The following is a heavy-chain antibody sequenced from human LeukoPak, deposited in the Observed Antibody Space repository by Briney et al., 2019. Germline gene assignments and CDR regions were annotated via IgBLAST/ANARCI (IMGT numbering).Heavy chain of an antibody. CDR3: ARYSGYDGGHYYYGMDV. Sequence: PSQTLSLTCTVSGGSISSGSYYWSWIRQPAGKGLEWIGRIYTSGSTNYNPSLKSRVTISVDTSKNQFSLKLSSVTAADTAVYYCARYSGYDGGHYYYGMDVWGQGTTVTVSS. D-gene: IGHD5-12*01. V-gene: IGHV4-61*02. CDR1: GGSISSGSYY. CDR2: IYTSGST. J-gene: IGHJ6*02.